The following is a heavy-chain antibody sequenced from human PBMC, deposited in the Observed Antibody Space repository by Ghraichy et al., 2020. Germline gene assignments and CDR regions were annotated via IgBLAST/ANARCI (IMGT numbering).Heavy chain of an antibody. D-gene: IGHD6-19*01. V-gene: IGHV4-39*01. J-gene: IGHJ3*01. CDR3: ARQLWLGNAFDV. CDR1: GGSISSSSYY. CDR2: IYYSGST. Sequence: ESLNISCTVSGGSISSSSYYWGWIRQPPGKGLEWIGSIYYSGSTYYNPSLKSRVTISVDTSKNQLSLKLSSVTAADTAVYYCARQLWLGNAFDVWGQGTMVTVSS.